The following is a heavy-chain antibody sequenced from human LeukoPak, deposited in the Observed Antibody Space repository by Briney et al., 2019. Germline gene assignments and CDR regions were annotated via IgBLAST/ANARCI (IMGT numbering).Heavy chain of an antibody. CDR2: IKQDGSEM. J-gene: IGHJ4*02. V-gene: IGHV3-7*01. Sequence: GGSLRLSCAASGFTSSTYWMSWVRQAPGKGPEWVANIKQDGSEMYYVVSVKGRFTISRDNAKNSLYPQMNGLRAEDTAMYYCARDKIVGATLFDFWGQGILVTVSS. CDR1: GFTSSTYW. CDR3: ARDKIVGATLFDF. D-gene: IGHD1-26*01.